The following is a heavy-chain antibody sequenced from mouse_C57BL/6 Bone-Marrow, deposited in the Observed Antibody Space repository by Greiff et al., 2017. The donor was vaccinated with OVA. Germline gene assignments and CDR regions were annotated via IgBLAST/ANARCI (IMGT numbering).Heavy chain of an antibody. D-gene: IGHD1-1*01. V-gene: IGHV7-1*01. CDR1: GFTFSDFY. CDR3: ARDAAVVEGSSAMDY. CDR2: SRNKANDYTT. Sequence: EVQRVESGGGLVQSGRSLRLSCATSGFTFSDFYMEWVRQAPGKGLEWIAASRNKANDYTTEYSASVKGRFIVSRDTSQSIIYLQMNALRAEDTAIYYCARDAAVVEGSSAMDYWGQGTSVTVSA. J-gene: IGHJ4*01.